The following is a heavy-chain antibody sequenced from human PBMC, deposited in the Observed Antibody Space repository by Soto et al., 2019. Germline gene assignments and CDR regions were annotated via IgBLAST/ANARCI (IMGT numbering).Heavy chain of an antibody. V-gene: IGHV3-33*01. D-gene: IGHD6-13*01. Sequence: QVQLVESGGGVVQPGRSLRLSCAASGFTFSNHDMHWVRQAPGKGLEWVAGIRYDGSNKNYADSVKGRFTISRDSSKNTLYLHMNSLRSEDTAIYYCARDRGIAAAYNWFDPWGQGTMVTVSS. CDR3: ARDRGIAAAYNWFDP. CDR2: IRYDGSNK. CDR1: GFTFSNHD. J-gene: IGHJ5*02.